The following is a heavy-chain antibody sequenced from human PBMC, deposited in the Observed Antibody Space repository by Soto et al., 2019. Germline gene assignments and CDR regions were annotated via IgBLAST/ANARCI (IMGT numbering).Heavy chain of an antibody. Sequence: QVQLVQSGAEVKKPGASVKVSCKASGYTFTGYYMHWVRQAPGQGLEWMGWINPNSGGTNYAQKFQGWVTMTRETSISTAYMELSRLRSDDTAVYYCAREMSYDYIWGSYRYGVNWFDPWGQGTLVTVSS. CDR2: INPNSGGT. CDR1: GYTFTGYY. D-gene: IGHD3-16*02. CDR3: AREMSYDYIWGSYRYGVNWFDP. V-gene: IGHV1-2*04. J-gene: IGHJ5*02.